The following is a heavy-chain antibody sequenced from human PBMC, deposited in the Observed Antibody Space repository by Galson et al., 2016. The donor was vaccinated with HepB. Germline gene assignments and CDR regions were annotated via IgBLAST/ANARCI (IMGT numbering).Heavy chain of an antibody. CDR1: NDSITSYY. CDR3: ARGASCPECYYYGMDV. CDR2: IFHSARA. J-gene: IGHJ6*02. Sequence: SETLSLTCTVSNDSITSYYWSWVRQPPGEGLFWIGNIFHSARADYNPSLKSRVTISVDTSKNQFSLKLSSVTAADTAVYYCARGASCPECYYYGMDVWGQGTTVTVSS. V-gene: IGHV4-59*01. D-gene: IGHD2-2*01.